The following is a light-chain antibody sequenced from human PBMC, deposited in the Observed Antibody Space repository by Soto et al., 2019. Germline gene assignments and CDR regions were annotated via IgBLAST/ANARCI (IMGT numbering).Light chain of an antibody. Sequence: EIVLTQSPGTPSLSPGERVTLSCRASQSVNNNFLSWYQQKPGQAPRLLMYAASRGATGIPDRFSGSGSGTDFTLTINILEPEDFGVYYCQYYGNSRITFGQGTRL. CDR3: QYYGNSRIT. CDR2: AAS. V-gene: IGKV3-20*01. J-gene: IGKJ5*01. CDR1: QSVNNNF.